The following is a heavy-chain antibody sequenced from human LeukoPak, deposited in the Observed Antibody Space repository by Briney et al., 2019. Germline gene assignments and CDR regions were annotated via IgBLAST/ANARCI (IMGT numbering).Heavy chain of an antibody. CDR3: ARDYRRYSGSYHISGY. D-gene: IGHD1-26*01. V-gene: IGHV4-4*07. CDR2: ISGSGVI. Sequence: SETLSLTCTVSGGPITTYYLSWIRQSAGMRLEWIGRISGSGVITYNPSLKSRVILSLDTSNNHFSLKLISVTAADTAVYYCARDYRRYSGSYHISGYWGQGTLVTVSS. CDR1: GGPITTYY. J-gene: IGHJ4*02.